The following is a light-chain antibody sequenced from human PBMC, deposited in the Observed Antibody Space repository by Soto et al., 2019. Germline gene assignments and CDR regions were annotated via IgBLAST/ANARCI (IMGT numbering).Light chain of an antibody. CDR1: QSINNY. V-gene: IGKV3-11*01. CDR2: DAS. J-gene: IGKJ4*01. Sequence: EFVLTQSPVTLSLSPGERATLSCRASQSINNYLAWYQQKPGQPPRLLIYDASNRATAIPVRFSGSGSGTDFTLTISSLEPEDSAVYYCQYRGIWPPGATFGGGTKVEIK. CDR3: QYRGIWPPGAT.